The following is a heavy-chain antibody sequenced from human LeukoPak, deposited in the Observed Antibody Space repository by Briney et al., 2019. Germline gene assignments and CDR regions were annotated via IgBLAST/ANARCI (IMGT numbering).Heavy chain of an antibody. D-gene: IGHD6-6*01. Sequence: GASEKVSCKASGYTFTSYYMHWVRQAPGQGLEWMGIINPSGGSASYAQKFQGRVTMTRDMSTSTVYMELSSLRSEDTAVYYCARAPKYSSSRYYYYYYMDVWGKGTTVTVSS. J-gene: IGHJ6*03. V-gene: IGHV1-46*01. CDR2: INPSGGSA. CDR1: GYTFTSYY. CDR3: ARAPKYSSSRYYYYYYMDV.